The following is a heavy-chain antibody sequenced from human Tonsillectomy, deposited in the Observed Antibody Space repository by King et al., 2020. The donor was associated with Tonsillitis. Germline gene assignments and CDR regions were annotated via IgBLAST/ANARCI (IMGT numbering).Heavy chain of an antibody. V-gene: IGHV4-34*01. J-gene: IGHJ4*02. D-gene: IGHD3-22*01. Sequence: VQLQQWGAGLLKPSETLSLTCAVYGGSFSGYYWSWIRQPPGKGLEWIGEINHSGSTNYNPSLKSRVTISVDTSKNQFSLKLSSVTAADTAVYYCARRGRGSGYYSGYWGQGTLVTVSS. CDR3: ARRGRGSGYYSGY. CDR1: GGSFSGYY. CDR2: INHSGST.